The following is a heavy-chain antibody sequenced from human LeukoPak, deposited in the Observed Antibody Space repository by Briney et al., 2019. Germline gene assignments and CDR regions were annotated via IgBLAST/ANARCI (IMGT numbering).Heavy chain of an antibody. Sequence: GGSLRLSCAASGFTFSTHAMHWVRQAPGKGLEWVAILSYDGSNKFYADSVKGRVTISRDTSKNTLYLQMNSLRAEDTAVYYCARDPGGGHFDYWGQGTLVTVSS. D-gene: IGHD3-16*01. J-gene: IGHJ4*02. CDR3: ARDPGGGHFDY. V-gene: IGHV3-30-3*01. CDR2: LSYDGSNK. CDR1: GFTFSTHA.